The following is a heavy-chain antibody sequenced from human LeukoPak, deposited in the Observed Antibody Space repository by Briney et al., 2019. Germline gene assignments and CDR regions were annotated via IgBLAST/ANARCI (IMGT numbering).Heavy chain of an antibody. CDR2: IRSKAYGGTT. J-gene: IGHJ5*01. Sequence: PGGSLRLSCAASGFTFSSYEMNWVRQAPGKGLEWVGFIRSKAYGGTTEYAASVKGRFTISGDDSKSIAYLQMNSLKTEDTAVYYCTVGAHDSWGQGTLVTVSS. D-gene: IGHD3-16*01. CDR3: TVGAHDS. V-gene: IGHV3-49*04. CDR1: GFTFSSYE.